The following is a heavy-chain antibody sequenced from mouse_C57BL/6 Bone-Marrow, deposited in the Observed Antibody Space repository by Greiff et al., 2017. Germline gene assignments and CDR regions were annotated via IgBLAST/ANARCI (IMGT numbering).Heavy chain of an antibody. CDR1: GYTFTSYW. J-gene: IGHJ2*01. D-gene: IGHD3-2*02. CDR3: ARYLDSSGLY. Sequence: QVQLQQPGAELVKPGASVKLSCKASGYTFTSYWMPWVKQRPGQGLEWIGEIDPSDSYTNYNQKFKGKATLTVDTSSSTAYMQLSSLTSEDSAVYYCARYLDSSGLYWGKGTTLTVSS. V-gene: IGHV1-50*01. CDR2: IDPSDSYT.